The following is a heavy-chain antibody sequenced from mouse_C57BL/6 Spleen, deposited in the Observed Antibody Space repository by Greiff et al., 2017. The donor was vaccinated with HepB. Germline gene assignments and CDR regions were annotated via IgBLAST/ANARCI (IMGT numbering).Heavy chain of an antibody. CDR2: INPNNGGT. Sequence: EVQLQQSGPELVKPGASVKIPCKASGYTFTDYNMDWVKQSHGKSLEWIGDINPNNGGTIYNQKFKGKATLTVDKSSSTAYMELRSLTSEDTAVYYCARVYGSSYVHYAMDYWGQGTSVTVSS. J-gene: IGHJ4*01. D-gene: IGHD1-1*01. CDR3: ARVYGSSYVHYAMDY. CDR1: GYTFTDYN. V-gene: IGHV1-18*01.